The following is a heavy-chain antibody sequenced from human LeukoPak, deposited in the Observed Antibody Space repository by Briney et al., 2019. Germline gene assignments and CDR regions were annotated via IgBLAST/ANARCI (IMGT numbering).Heavy chain of an antibody. CDR3: ARDIRELLTCFFDY. D-gene: IGHD1-26*01. J-gene: IGHJ4*02. Sequence: PGGSLRLSCAASGFTFSSYWMSWVRQAPGKGLEWVANIKQDGSEKYYVDSVKGRFTISRDNAKNSLYLQMNSLRAEDTAVYYCARDIRELLTCFFDYWGQGTLVTVSS. CDR2: IKQDGSEK. CDR1: GFTFSSYW. V-gene: IGHV3-7*01.